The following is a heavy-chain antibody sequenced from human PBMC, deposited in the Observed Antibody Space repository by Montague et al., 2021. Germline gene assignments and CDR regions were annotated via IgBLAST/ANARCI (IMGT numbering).Heavy chain of an antibody. V-gene: IGHV3-74*01. J-gene: IGHJ5*01. D-gene: IGHD5-18*01. CDR3: VRDRPTAWFDS. CDR2: ITSDGSDT. Sequence: YRSLSCAASGFTFSSLWMHLVRQAPGKGLVWVSQITSDGSDTNYADSVKGRFTISRDNAKSTLYLQMNSLRDEDTAVYYCVRDRPTAWFDSWGQGTLVTVSS. CDR1: GFTFSSLW.